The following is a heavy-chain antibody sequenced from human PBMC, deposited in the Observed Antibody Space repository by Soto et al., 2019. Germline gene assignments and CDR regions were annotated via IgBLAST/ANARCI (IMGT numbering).Heavy chain of an antibody. J-gene: IGHJ2*01. Sequence: VQLLESGGGLVQPGGSLRLSCAASGFTFRSYAMSWVRQAPGKGLAWVSGISGSGISTHYAASVKGRFTVSRDNSKNTLYLQMNSLRAEDTAVYNCAKEPVGPDWYFDLWGRGTLVTVSS. CDR2: ISGSGIST. CDR1: GFTFRSYA. CDR3: AKEPVGPDWYFDL. V-gene: IGHV3-23*01.